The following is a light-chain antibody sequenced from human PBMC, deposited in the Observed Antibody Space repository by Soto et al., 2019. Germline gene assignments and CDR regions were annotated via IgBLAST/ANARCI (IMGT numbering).Light chain of an antibody. CDR2: IAS. V-gene: IGKV1-27*01. Sequence: DIQVTQSPSSLSASVGDRVTITCRASQGISSFLAWYQQKPGKVPKLLIHIASTLQSGVPSRFSGSGSGTDFTLTISSLQPEDVATYYCQQYDSAPLTFGGGTKVEIK. CDR3: QQYDSAPLT. J-gene: IGKJ4*01. CDR1: QGISSF.